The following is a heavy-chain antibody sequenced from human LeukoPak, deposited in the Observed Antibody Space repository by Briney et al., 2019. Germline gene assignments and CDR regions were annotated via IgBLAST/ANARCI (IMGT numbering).Heavy chain of an antibody. V-gene: IGHV3-53*01. CDR3: TRDLMDYDVSTGLHHYYMDV. CDR1: GFTVSSNY. CDR2: IYSGGST. J-gene: IGHJ6*02. D-gene: IGHD3-9*01. Sequence: GGSLRLSCAASGFTVSSNYMSWVRQAPGKGLEWVSVIYSGGSTYYADSVKGRFTISRDNSKNTLYLQMNSLRVEDTAVYYCTRDLMDYDVSTGLHHYYMDVWGQGTTVTVSS.